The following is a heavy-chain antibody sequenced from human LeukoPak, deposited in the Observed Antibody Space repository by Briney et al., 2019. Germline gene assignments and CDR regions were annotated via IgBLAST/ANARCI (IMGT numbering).Heavy chain of an antibody. CDR1: GYTFTSYA. J-gene: IGHJ6*04. Sequence: ASVKVSCKASGYTFTSYAISWVRQAPGQGLEWMGRIIAYNGKTNYAQKLQGRVTMTTDTSTSTAYMELRSLRSDDTAVYYCARERAYCSSTSCYWVYYYYGMDVWGKGTTVTVSS. D-gene: IGHD2-2*01. CDR2: IIAYNGKT. V-gene: IGHV1-18*04. CDR3: ARERAYCSSTSCYWVYYYYGMDV.